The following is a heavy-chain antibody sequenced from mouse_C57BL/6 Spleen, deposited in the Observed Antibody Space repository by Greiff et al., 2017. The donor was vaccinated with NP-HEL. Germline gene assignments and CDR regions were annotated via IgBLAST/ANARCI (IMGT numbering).Heavy chain of an antibody. CDR1: GFNIKNTY. Sequence: EVKLVESVAELVRPGASVKLSCTASGFNIKNTYMHWVKQRPEQGLEWIGRIDPANGNTKYAPKFQGKATITADTSSNTAYLQLSSLTSEDTAIYYCARSYYYGTSGAMDYWGQGTSVTVSS. CDR3: ARSYYYGTSGAMDY. J-gene: IGHJ4*01. V-gene: IGHV14-3*01. CDR2: IDPANGNT. D-gene: IGHD1-1*01.